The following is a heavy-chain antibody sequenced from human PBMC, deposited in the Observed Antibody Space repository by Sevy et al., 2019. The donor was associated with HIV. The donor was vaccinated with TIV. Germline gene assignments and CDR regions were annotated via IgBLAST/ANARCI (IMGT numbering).Heavy chain of an antibody. CDR1: GGSFSGYY. V-gene: IGHV4-34*01. J-gene: IGHJ5*02. CDR3: ARAPPVVVVPGAPSWFDP. D-gene: IGHD2-2*01. Sequence: SETLSLTCAVYGGSFSGYYWNWIRQTPGKGLEWIGEINHSGSTNYNPSLKSRVTISVDTSKNQFSLRLNSVTAAYTAVYYCARAPPVVVVPGAPSWFDPWGQGTLVTVSS. CDR2: INHSGST.